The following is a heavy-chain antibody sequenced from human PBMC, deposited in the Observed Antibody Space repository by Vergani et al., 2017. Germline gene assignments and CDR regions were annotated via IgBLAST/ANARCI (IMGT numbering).Heavy chain of an antibody. CDR1: GFSLTTGGEG. CDR3: VHRLGYFDWDGAFDV. D-gene: IGHD3-9*01. J-gene: IGHJ3*01. V-gene: IGHV2-5*01. CDR2: VYWNDDE. Sequence: QVTLTESGPALVKPTQTLTLTCTFSGFSLTTGGEGVGWTRQPPGRALEWLAFVYWNDDERYSPSLKSRVTITKDTSKNEVILTMATMDPVDTATYYCVHRLGYFDWDGAFDVWGPGTMVTVSS.